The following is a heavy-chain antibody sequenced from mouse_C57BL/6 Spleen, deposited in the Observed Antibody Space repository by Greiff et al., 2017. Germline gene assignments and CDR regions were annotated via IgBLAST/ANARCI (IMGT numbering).Heavy chain of an antibody. D-gene: IGHD1-1*01. CDR2: FYPGSGSI. CDR1: GYTFTEYT. V-gene: IGHV1-62-2*01. Sequence: QVQLQQSGAELVKPGASVTLSCKASGYTFTEYTIHWVKHRSGQGLAWIGWFYPGSGSIKSNEKFKDKATLTSDTSSNIVSMKRSSLPSKHSAVYFCARHYDYSGCNPHAMDYWGQGTSVTVAA. J-gene: IGHJ4*01. CDR3: ARHYDYSGCNPHAMDY.